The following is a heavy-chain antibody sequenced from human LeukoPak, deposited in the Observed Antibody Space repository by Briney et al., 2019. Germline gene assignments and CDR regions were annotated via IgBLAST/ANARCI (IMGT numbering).Heavy chain of an antibody. CDR2: IIPIFGTA. J-gene: IGHJ4*02. Sequence: ASVKVSCKASGGTFSSYAISWVRQAPGQGREWMGGIIPIFGTANYAQKFQGRVTITAAESTSTAYMELSSLRSEDTAVYYCARDSHRYCSGGSCYSGDYWGQGTLVTVSS. D-gene: IGHD2-15*01. CDR1: GGTFSSYA. V-gene: IGHV1-69*13. CDR3: ARDSHRYCSGGSCYSGDY.